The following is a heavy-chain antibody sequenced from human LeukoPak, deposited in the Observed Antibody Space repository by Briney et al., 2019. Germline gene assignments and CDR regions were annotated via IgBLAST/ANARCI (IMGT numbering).Heavy chain of an antibody. CDR1: GGSISNYH. Sequence: SETLSLTCTVSGGSISNYHWSWIRQPAGKGLEWIGQIHTSGSTNYNPPLKSRVTVSMDTPENQVSLTIRYVTAADTAVYYCARRDTFSGWSFDYWGQGILVTVSS. CDR2: IHTSGST. V-gene: IGHV4-4*07. J-gene: IGHJ4*02. CDR3: ARRDTFSGWSFDY. D-gene: IGHD6-19*01.